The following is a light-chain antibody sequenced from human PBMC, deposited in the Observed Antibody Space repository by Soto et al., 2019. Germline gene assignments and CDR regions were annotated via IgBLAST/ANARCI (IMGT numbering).Light chain of an antibody. CDR3: QQANSFPLA. V-gene: IGKV1-12*01. CDR2: SAS. Sequence: DIQMTQSPSSVSASVGDRVTITCRASQGISSNLVWYHQKPGKAPNLLIYSASALQSGVPSRFSGSGSGTDFTLTITSLQPGDFATYYCQQANSFPLAFGQGTKVEIK. CDR1: QGISSN. J-gene: IGKJ1*01.